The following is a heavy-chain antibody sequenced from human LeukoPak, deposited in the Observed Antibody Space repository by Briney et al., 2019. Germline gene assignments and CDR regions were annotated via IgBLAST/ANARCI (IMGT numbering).Heavy chain of an antibody. CDR3: ARGKGSSSWSDNGDENWFDP. J-gene: IGHJ5*02. D-gene: IGHD6-13*01. V-gene: IGHV4-30-2*01. Sequence: PSETLSLTCTVSGGSISSGGYYWSWIRQPPGKGLEWIGYIYHSGSTYYNPSLKSRVTISVDRSKNQFSLKLSSVTAADTAVYYCARGKGSSSWSDNGDENWFDPWGQGTLVTVSS. CDR2: IYHSGST. CDR1: GGSISSGGYY.